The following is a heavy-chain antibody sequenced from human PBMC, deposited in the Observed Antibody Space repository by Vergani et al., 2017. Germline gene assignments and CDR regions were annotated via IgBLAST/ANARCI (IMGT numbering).Heavy chain of an antibody. D-gene: IGHD5-24*01. V-gene: IGHV1-69*18. CDR1: GGTFSSYA. CDR2: IIHIFGTA. CDR3: ARGNSRDGYKGDFDY. Sequence: QVQLVQSGAEVKKPGSSVKVSCKASGGTFSSYAISWVRQAPGQGLEWMGRIIHIFGTANYAQKVQGRVTITADESTSTAYMELSSLRSEDTAVYYCARGNSRDGYKGDFDYWGQGTLVTVSS. J-gene: IGHJ4*02.